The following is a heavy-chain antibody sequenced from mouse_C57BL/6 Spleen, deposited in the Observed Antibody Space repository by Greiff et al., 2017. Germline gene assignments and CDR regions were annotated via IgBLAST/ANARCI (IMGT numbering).Heavy chain of an antibody. CDR2: IDPSDSET. V-gene: IGHV1-52*01. D-gene: IGHD1-1*01. J-gene: IGHJ4*01. Sequence: VQLQQPGAELVRPGSLVKLSCKASGYTFTSYWMHWVKQRPIQGLEWIGNIDPSDSETHYHQKFKDKATLTVDKSSSTAYKQLISLTSEDSAVYYCARGRDYYGSSYDYAMDYWGQGTSVTVSS. CDR3: ARGRDYYGSSYDYAMDY. CDR1: GYTFTSYW.